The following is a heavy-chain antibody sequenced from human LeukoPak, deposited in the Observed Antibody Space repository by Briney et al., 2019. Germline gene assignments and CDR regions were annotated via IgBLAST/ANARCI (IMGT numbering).Heavy chain of an antibody. Sequence: NPSETLSLTCTVSGVSISSGDYYWSWIRQPPGKGLEWIGYIYYSGSTYYNPSLKGRVTISVDTSKNQFSLKLSSVTAADTAVYYCARAINYYDSSGPWGQGTLVTVSS. CDR1: GVSISSGDYY. V-gene: IGHV4-30-4*01. J-gene: IGHJ5*02. D-gene: IGHD3-22*01. CDR3: ARAINYYDSSGP. CDR2: IYYSGST.